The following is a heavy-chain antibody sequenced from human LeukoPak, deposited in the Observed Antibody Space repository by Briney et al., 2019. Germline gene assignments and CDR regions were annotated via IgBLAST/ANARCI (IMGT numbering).Heavy chain of an antibody. J-gene: IGHJ4*02. V-gene: IGHV3-48*04. Sequence: PGGSLRLSCAASGFTSSSYSMNWVRQAPGKGLEWVSYISSSGNTIDYAESVKGRFTISRDNAKNSLYLQMNSLRAEDAAVYYCSRLRGYSYGYADYWGQGTLVTVSS. CDR2: ISSSGNTI. D-gene: IGHD5-18*01. CDR3: SRLRGYSYGYADY. CDR1: GFTSSSYS.